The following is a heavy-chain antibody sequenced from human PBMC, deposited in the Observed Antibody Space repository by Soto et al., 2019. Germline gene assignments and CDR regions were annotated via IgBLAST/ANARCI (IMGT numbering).Heavy chain of an antibody. V-gene: IGHV3-48*03. Sequence: PGGSLRLSCAASGFTFSSYEMNWVRQAPGKGLEWVSYISSSGSTIYYADSVKGRFTISRDNAKNSLYLQMNSLRAEDTAVYYCARDTSSAGHAFDIWGQGTMVTVSS. CDR1: GFTFSSYE. J-gene: IGHJ3*02. D-gene: IGHD6-25*01. CDR2: ISSSGSTI. CDR3: ARDTSSAGHAFDI.